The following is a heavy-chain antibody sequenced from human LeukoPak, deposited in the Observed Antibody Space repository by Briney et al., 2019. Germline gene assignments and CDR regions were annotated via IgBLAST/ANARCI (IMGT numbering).Heavy chain of an antibody. CDR1: GFTFTNYA. D-gene: IGHD2-21*01. CDR3: VRHDSFIPF. CDR2: ISDTYATT. V-gene: IGHV3-23*01. Sequence: GGSLRLSCAASGFTFTNYAMTWVRQAPEKGLEWVSRISDTYATTYYTDSVKGRCTISRDNSKNTVYLQLNNLRAEDTAVYFCVRHDSFIPFWGQGTLVTVSS. J-gene: IGHJ4*02.